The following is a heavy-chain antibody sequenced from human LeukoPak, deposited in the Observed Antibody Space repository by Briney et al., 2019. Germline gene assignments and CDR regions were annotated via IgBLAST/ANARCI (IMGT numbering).Heavy chain of an antibody. J-gene: IGHJ4*02. Sequence: GGSLRLSCAASGFTFSSYSMNWVRQAPGKGLEWVSSISSSSSYIYYADSVKGRFTISRDNAKNSLYLQMNNLRAEDTAVYFCARGSNSGYSSSWYCDYWGQGALVTVSS. V-gene: IGHV3-21*01. D-gene: IGHD6-13*01. CDR1: GFTFSSYS. CDR3: ARGSNSGYSSSWYCDY. CDR2: ISSSSSYI.